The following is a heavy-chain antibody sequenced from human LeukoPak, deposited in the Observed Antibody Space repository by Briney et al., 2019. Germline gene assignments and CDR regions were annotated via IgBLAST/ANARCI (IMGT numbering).Heavy chain of an antibody. D-gene: IGHD2-2*01. Sequence: GGSLRLSCAASGFTFSSYSMNWVRQAPGKGLEWVSSISSSSYIYYADSVKGRFTISRDNAKNSLYLQMNSLRAEDTAVYYCARAGGIVVVPAATDYYYYMDVWGKGTTVTVSS. J-gene: IGHJ6*03. CDR2: ISSSSYI. CDR3: ARAGGIVVVPAATDYYYYMDV. CDR1: GFTFSSYS. V-gene: IGHV3-21*01.